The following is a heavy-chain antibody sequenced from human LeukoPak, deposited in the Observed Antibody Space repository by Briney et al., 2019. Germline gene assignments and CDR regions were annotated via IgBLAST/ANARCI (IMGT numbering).Heavy chain of an antibody. CDR1: GFTVSSNY. CDR3: AKGTYYYDSSGYPNDAFDI. CDR2: IYSGGST. J-gene: IGHJ3*02. D-gene: IGHD3-22*01. Sequence: QPGGSLRLSCAASGFTVSSNYMSWVRQAPGKGLEWVSVIYSGGSTYYADSVKGRFTISRDNSKNTLYLQMNSLRAEDTAVYYCAKGTYYYDSSGYPNDAFDIWGQGTMVTVSS. V-gene: IGHV3-53*01.